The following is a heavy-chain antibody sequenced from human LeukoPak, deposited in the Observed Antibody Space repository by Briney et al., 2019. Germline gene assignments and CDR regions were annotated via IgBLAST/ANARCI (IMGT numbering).Heavy chain of an antibody. CDR2: FDPEDGET. V-gene: IGHV1-24*01. CDR3: ATPWFGESPSGAFDI. J-gene: IGHJ3*02. Sequence: ASVKVSCKVSGYTLTELSMHWVRQAPGKGLEWMGGFDPEDGETIYAQKFQGRVTMTEDTSTDTAYMELSSLRSEDTDVYYCATPWFGESPSGAFDIWGQGTMVTVSS. D-gene: IGHD3-10*01. CDR1: GYTLTELS.